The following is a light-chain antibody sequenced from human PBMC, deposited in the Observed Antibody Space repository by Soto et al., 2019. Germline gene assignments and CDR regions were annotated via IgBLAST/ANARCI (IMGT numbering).Light chain of an antibody. V-gene: IGKV1-39*01. CDR1: ERISDY. Sequence: DIQMTQSPSSLSASVGDRVTISCRASERISDYLAWYQQTQGKAPKMLINTASSLRSGVPSRFSGSGSGTDFTLTIDSLQPEDFETYFCQQTNTDPWTFGQGTKVDI. J-gene: IGKJ1*01. CDR3: QQTNTDPWT. CDR2: TAS.